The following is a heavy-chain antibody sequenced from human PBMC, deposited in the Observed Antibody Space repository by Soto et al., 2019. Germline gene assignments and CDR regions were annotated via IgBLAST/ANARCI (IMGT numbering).Heavy chain of an antibody. CDR2: IIPLFGTT. CDR1: GDTFKNCV. Sequence: QVQVVQSGVEVRRPGSSVKVSCKASGDTFKNCVISWVRQAPGQGLEWMGGIIPLFGTTDFAQRFQRRLTITTDESTTTAYMELSRLRSEDTATYYCAAELDFGKLSVVWGQGTTVIVSS. V-gene: IGHV1-69*01. CDR3: AAELDFGKLSVV. D-gene: IGHD3-10*01. J-gene: IGHJ6*02.